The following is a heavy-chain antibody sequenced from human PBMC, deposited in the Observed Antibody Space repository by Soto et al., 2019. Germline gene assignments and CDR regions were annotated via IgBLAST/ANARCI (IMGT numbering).Heavy chain of an antibody. CDR3: AFGEYSSSSFFDP. Sequence: GGSLRLSCAASGFTFSSYAMSWVRQAPGKGLEWVSAISGSGGSTYYADSVKGRFTISRDNSKNTLYLQMNSLRAEDPAVYYCAFGEYSSSSFFDPWGQGTLVTVSS. CDR1: GFTFSSYA. V-gene: IGHV3-23*01. J-gene: IGHJ5*02. D-gene: IGHD6-6*01. CDR2: ISGSGGST.